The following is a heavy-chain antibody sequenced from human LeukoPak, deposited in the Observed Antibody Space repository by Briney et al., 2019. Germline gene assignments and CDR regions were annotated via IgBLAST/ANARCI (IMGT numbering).Heavy chain of an antibody. V-gene: IGHV3-64*01. D-gene: IGHD6-6*01. CDR3: ARGNLIAARPDYYYYTDV. CDR1: GFTFSSYA. J-gene: IGHJ6*03. CDR2: ISSNGGST. Sequence: PGGSLRLSCAASGFTFSSYAMHWVRQAPGKGLEYVSAISSNGGSTYYANSVKGRFTISRDNSKNTLYLQMGSLRAEDMAVYYCARGNLIAARPDYYYYTDVWGKGTTVTVSS.